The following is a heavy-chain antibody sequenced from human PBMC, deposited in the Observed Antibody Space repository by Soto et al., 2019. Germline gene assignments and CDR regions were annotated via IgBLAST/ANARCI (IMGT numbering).Heavy chain of an antibody. CDR2: IIPIRGIG. CDR3: ASAETDVFDV. Sequence: QVQLVQSGAEVKKPGSSVKVSCKASGGTFSSHTISWVRQAPGQGLEWMGRIIPIRGIGNYAQKFQGRVTITADKSTSTAYMELSSLRSEDTAVYYCASAETDVFDVWGQGTMVTVSS. CDR1: GGTFSSHT. V-gene: IGHV1-69*02. J-gene: IGHJ3*01.